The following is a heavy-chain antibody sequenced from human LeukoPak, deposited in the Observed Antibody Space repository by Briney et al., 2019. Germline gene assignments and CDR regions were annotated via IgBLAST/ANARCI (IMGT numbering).Heavy chain of an antibody. CDR2: ISSSSGTI. D-gene: IGHD2-2*01. Sequence: GGSLRLSCAASGFTFSSYSMNWVRQAPGKGLEWVSYISSSSGTIYYADSVKGRFTISRDNAKNSLYLQMNSLRAEDTAVYYCARDRVGVVVPAATIHYYYYYYMDVWGKGTTVTVSS. V-gene: IGHV3-48*01. J-gene: IGHJ6*03. CDR3: ARDRVGVVVPAATIHYYYYYYMDV. CDR1: GFTFSSYS.